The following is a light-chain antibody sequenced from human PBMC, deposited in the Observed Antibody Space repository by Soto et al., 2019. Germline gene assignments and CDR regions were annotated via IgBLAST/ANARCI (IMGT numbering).Light chain of an antibody. CDR3: SSYAGSNNFVV. J-gene: IGLJ2*01. Sequence: QSALTQPPSASGSPGQSVTISCTGTSSDVGGYNYVSWYQQHPGKAPNLMIYEVSKLPSVVPDRFSGSKSGNTASLTVSGLQAEDEAYYYCSSYAGSNNFVVFGGGTQLTVL. CDR1: SSDVGGYNY. V-gene: IGLV2-8*01. CDR2: EVS.